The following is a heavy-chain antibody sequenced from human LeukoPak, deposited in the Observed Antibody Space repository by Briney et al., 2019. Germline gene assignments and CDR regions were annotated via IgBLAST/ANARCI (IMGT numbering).Heavy chain of an antibody. CDR3: ARESGEIAVPD. CDR1: GGSFSGYY. Sequence: SETLSLTCAVYGGSFSGYYWSWIRQPPGKGLEWIGEINHSGSTNYNPSLKSRVTISVDTSKNQFSLKLSSVTAADTAVYYCARESGEIAVPDWGQGTLVTVSS. D-gene: IGHD2-15*01. CDR2: INHSGST. J-gene: IGHJ4*02. V-gene: IGHV4-34*01.